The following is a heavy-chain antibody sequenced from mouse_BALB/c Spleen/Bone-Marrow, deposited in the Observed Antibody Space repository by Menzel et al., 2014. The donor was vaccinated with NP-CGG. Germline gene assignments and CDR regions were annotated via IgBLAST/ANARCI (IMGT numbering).Heavy chain of an antibody. CDR2: IDPANGNT. D-gene: IGHD1-1*01. CDR1: GFNIKDTY. J-gene: IGHJ1*01. CDR3: ARYDYGWYFYV. V-gene: IGHV14-3*02. Sequence: EVQLVESGAELVKPGASVKLSCTASGFNIKDTYMHWVEQRPEQGLEWIGRIDPANGNTKYDPKFQGKATITADTSSNTAYLQLSSLTSEDTAVYYCARYDYGWYFYVWGAGTTVTVSS.